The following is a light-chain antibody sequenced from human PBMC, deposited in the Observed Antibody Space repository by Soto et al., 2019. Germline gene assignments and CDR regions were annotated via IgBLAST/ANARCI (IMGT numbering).Light chain of an antibody. J-gene: IGKJ1*01. V-gene: IGKV1-8*01. Sequence: AIRMTQSPSSFSASTGDRVTITCRASQGISSYLAWYQQKPGKAPKLLIYAASTLQSGVPSRFSGSGSGTDFTLTISCPQSEDFATYYCQQYYSYPRTLGQGTKVDIK. CDR2: AAS. CDR3: QQYYSYPRT. CDR1: QGISSY.